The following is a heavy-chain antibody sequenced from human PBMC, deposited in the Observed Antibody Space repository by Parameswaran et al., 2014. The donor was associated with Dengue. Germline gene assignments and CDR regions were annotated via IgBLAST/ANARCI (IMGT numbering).Heavy chain of an antibody. V-gene: IGHV3-49*03. Sequence: GESLKISCTASGFTFGDYAMSWFRQAPGKGLEWVGFIRSKAYGGTTEYAASVKGRFTISRDDSKSIAYLQMNSLKTEDTAVYYCTREDGEEGYGDSLWGQGTLVTVSS. J-gene: IGHJ4*02. CDR1: GFTFGDYA. CDR3: TREDGEEGYGDSL. CDR2: IRSKAYGGTT. D-gene: IGHD4-17*01.